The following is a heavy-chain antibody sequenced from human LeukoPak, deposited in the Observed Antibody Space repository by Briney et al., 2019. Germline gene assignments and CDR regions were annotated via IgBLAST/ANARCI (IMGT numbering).Heavy chain of an antibody. CDR1: GFTFSSYS. J-gene: IGHJ4*02. Sequence: GGSLRLSCAASGFTFSSYSMNWVRQAPGKGLEWVSSISSSSSYIYYADSVKGRFTISRDNAKNSLYLQMNSLRAEDTAVYYCARGTDSGSYSALTRRYYFDYWGQGTLVTVSS. V-gene: IGHV3-21*01. D-gene: IGHD1-26*01. CDR3: ARGTDSGSYSALTRRYYFDY. CDR2: ISSSSSYI.